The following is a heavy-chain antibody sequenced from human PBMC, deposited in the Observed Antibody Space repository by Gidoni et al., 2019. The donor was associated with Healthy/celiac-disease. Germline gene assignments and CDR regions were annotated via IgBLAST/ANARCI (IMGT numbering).Heavy chain of an antibody. D-gene: IGHD3-16*01. CDR3: ARMGEFELTFDY. V-gene: IGHV4-34*01. Sequence: GGSFSGYYWSWIRQPPGKGLEWIGEINHSGSTNYNPSLKSRVTISVDTSKNQFSLKLSSVTAADTAVYYCARMGEFELTFDYWGQGTLVTVSS. CDR2: INHSGST. CDR1: GGSFSGYY. J-gene: IGHJ4*02.